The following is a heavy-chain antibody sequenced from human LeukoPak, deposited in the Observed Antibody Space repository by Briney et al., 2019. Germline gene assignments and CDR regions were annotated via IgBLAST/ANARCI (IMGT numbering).Heavy chain of an antibody. CDR3: AADGTD. Sequence: SVKVSCKASGGTFNSYAINWVRQAPGQGLEWMGGIIPRLGTTKYIEKFQGRITITTDGSTTTAYMELTSLRSEDTAVYYCAADGTDWGQGTLVTVSS. CDR1: GGTFNSYA. CDR2: IIPRLGTT. J-gene: IGHJ4*02. V-gene: IGHV1-69*05.